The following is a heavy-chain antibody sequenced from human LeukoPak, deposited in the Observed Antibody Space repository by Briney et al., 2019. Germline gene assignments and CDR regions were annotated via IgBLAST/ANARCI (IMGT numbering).Heavy chain of an antibody. D-gene: IGHD2-2*01. J-gene: IGHJ4*02. CDR2: LPYSGGST. CDR1: RCTHLHYLL. V-gene: IGHV1-46*01. Sequence: SVPDTCMATRCTHLHYLLHSLGPPRSRGCDRPNILPYSGGSTSYAQKFQGRVTMTRDMSTSTVYMELSSLRSEDTAVYYCARERDIVVVPAAPTPLLYWGQGTLVTVSS. CDR3: ARERDIVVVPAAPTPLLY.